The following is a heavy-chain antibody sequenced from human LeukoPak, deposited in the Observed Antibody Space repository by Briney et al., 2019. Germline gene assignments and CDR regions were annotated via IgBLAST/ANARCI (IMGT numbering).Heavy chain of an antibody. V-gene: IGHV3-23*01. J-gene: IGHJ4*02. D-gene: IGHD1-26*01. CDR2: TSDRGDYT. CDR1: GFTFSSYA. Sequence: GALRLSCAASGFTFSSYAMSWVRQAPGKGLEWVSGTSDRGDYTYYADSVKGRFTISRDNSKNTLYLQMNSLRAEDTALYFCAKKAQYNGNYPLDYWGQGTLVTVSS. CDR3: AKKAQYNGNYPLDY.